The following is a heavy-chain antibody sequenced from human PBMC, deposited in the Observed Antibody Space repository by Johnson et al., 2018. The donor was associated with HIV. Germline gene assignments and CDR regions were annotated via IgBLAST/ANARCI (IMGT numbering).Heavy chain of an antibody. CDR2: LYSGGST. Sequence: VSSNYMSWVRQAPGKGLEWVSVLYSGGSTNYADSVKGRFTISRDNSNNTLYLLMNNLRAEDTAVYYCARAQAWGQGTMVIVSS. CDR1: VSSNY. CDR3: ARAQA. J-gene: IGHJ3*01. V-gene: IGHV3-53*01.